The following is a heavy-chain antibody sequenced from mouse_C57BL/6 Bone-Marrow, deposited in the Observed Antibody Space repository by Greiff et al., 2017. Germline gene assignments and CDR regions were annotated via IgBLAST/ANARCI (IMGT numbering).Heavy chain of an antibody. V-gene: IGHV1-15*01. Sequence: QVQLQQSGAELVRPGASVTLSCKASGYTFTDYEMHWVKQTPVHGLEWIGAIDPETGGTAYNQKFKGKAILTADKSYSTAYMELRSLTSEDSAVYYCTRWNWFAYWGQGTLVTVSA. CDR1: GYTFTDYE. CDR3: TRWNWFAY. CDR2: IDPETGGT. J-gene: IGHJ3*01.